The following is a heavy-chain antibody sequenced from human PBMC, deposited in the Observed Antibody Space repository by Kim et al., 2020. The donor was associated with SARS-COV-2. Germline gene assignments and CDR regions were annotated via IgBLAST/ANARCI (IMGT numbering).Heavy chain of an antibody. CDR2: IFSGDFDT. D-gene: IGHD3-22*01. CDR1: GYSVTNHW. V-gene: IGHV5-51*01. Sequence: GESLKISCKASGYSVTNHWIGWVRQMPGKGLEWMGIIFSGDFDTRYSPSFQGQVTMSVDKSTSTAYLQWDSLKASDTAMYYCARLYDSSGYYYFDYWGQGTLVTVSS. J-gene: IGHJ4*02. CDR3: ARLYDSSGYYYFDY.